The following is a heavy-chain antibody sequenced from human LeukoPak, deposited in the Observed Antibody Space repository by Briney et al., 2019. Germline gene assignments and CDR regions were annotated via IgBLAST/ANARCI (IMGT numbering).Heavy chain of an antibody. CDR1: GFTFSTYW. Sequence: PGGSLRLSCAASGFTFSTYWMSWVRQAPGKGLEWVANIKQDGSEKYYVDSMKGRFTISRDNAKNPLYLQMNSLRAEDTAVYYCARDPIAALYYFEYWGQGTLVTVSS. V-gene: IGHV3-7*01. CDR3: ARDPIAALYYFEY. J-gene: IGHJ4*02. D-gene: IGHD6-6*01. CDR2: IKQDGSEK.